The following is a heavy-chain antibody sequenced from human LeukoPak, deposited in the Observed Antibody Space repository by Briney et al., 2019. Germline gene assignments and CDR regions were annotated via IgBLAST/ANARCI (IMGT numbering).Heavy chain of an antibody. CDR2: IFYNGNT. CDR3: ARHKDFGDYPLDY. CDR1: GGSIRSYY. D-gene: IGHD4-17*01. J-gene: IGHJ4*02. V-gene: IGHV4-59*01. Sequence: PSETLSLTCTVSGGSIRSYYWSWIRQSPGRGLEWIGYIFYNGNTNYNPSLKSRLTISVDMSKNHFSLKLNFVTAADTAIYYCARHKDFGDYPLDYWGQGTLVTVSS.